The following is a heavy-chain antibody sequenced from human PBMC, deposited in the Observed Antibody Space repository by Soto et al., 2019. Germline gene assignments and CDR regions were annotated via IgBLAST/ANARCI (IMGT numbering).Heavy chain of an antibody. CDR3: ARCNVDTAMVTDYYYYYGMDV. CDR1: GYTFTGYY. Sequence: ASVKVSCKASGYTFTGYYMHWVRQAPGQGLEWMGWINPNSGGTNYAQKFQGGVTMTRDTSISTAYMELSRLRSDDTAVYYCARCNVDTAMVTDYYYYYGMDVWGQGTTVTVSS. D-gene: IGHD5-18*01. V-gene: IGHV1-2*02. CDR2: INPNSGGT. J-gene: IGHJ6*02.